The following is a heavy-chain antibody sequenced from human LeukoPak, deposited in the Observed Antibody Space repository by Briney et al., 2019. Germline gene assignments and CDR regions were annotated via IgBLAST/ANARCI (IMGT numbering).Heavy chain of an antibody. J-gene: IGHJ4*02. CDR1: GGSLSSYY. CDR3: ATTMVRGLIQPLLIDY. CDR2: SYTSGST. D-gene: IGHD3-10*01. Sequence: SETLSLTCTVSGGSLSSYYCSWIRQSPGRGLEGIGYSYTSGSTSYNPSLKRRVTISVDTSRNQFSLRLTSVTAADTAVYYCATTMVRGLIQPLLIDYWGQGTLVTVSS. V-gene: IGHV4-4*09.